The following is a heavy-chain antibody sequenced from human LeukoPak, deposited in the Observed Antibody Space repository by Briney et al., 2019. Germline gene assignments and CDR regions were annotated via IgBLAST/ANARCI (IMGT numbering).Heavy chain of an antibody. V-gene: IGHV3-74*01. J-gene: IGHJ6*02. CDR2: INSDGSST. D-gene: IGHD1-7*01. CDR1: GFTFSDYY. Sequence: GGSLRLSCAASGFTFSDYYMSWIRQAPGKGLVWVSRINSDGSSTSYADSVKGRFTISRDNAKNTLYLQMNSLRAEDTAVHYCARGNSHAMDVWGQGTTVTVSS. CDR3: ARGNSHAMDV.